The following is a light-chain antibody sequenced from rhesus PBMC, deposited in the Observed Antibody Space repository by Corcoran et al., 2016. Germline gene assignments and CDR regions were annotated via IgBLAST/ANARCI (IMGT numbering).Light chain of an antibody. V-gene: IGKV1-32*01. CDR3: QQYNSLPWT. CDR1: QGISNY. J-gene: IGKJ1*01. Sequence: DIQMTQSPSSLSASVGDRVTITCRASQGISNYLNLYQQTQGKAPKLLIYYANHLESGVPSRFSGSGSGTEFTLIISSLQPENFATYYSQQYNSLPWTCGQGTKVEIK. CDR2: YAN.